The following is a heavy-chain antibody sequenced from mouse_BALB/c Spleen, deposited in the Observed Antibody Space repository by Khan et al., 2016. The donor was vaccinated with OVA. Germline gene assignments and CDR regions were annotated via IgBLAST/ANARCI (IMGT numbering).Heavy chain of an antibody. D-gene: IGHD1-1*01. CDR2: VSTGGSYT. CDR1: GFTFSTYG. V-gene: IGHV5-6*01. Sequence: EVELVESGGDLVKPGGSLKLSCAASGFTFSTYGMSWVRQTPDKRLEWVVTVSTGGSYTYYPDSVKGRFTISRDNDKKTLYLQMSGLKSEDTAMFYCTRLAYYYDSEGFAYWGQGTLVTVSA. J-gene: IGHJ3*01. CDR3: TRLAYYYDSEGFAY.